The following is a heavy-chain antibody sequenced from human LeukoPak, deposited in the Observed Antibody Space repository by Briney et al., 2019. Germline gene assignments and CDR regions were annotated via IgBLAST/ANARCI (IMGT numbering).Heavy chain of an antibody. CDR3: AKDQGDSSGYYLQNHFDY. CDR1: GFTFSSYG. D-gene: IGHD3-22*01. V-gene: IGHV3-30*18. Sequence: PGRSLRLSCAASGFTFSSYGMHWVRQAPGKGLEWVAVISYDGSNKYYADSVKGRFTISRDNSKNTLYLQMNSLRAEDTAVYYCAKDQGDSSGYYLQNHFDYWGQGTLVTVSS. CDR2: ISYDGSNK. J-gene: IGHJ4*02.